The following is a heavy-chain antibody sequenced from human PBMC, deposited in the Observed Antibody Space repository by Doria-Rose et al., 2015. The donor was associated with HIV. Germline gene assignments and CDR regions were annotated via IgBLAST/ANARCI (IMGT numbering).Heavy chain of an antibody. CDR3: ARIKSSRWYHKYYFDF. V-gene: IGHV2-26*01. D-gene: IGHD6-13*01. CDR2: IFSDDER. CDR1: GVSLSSPGMG. J-gene: IGHJ4*02. Sequence: QVTLKESGPVLVKPTETLTLTCTVSGVSLSSPGMGVSWIRQPPGQALEWLAYIFSDDERYYKTSLKSRLTISRGTSKSQVVLTMTDMDPVDTATYYCARIKSSRWYHKYYFDFWGQGTLVIVSA.